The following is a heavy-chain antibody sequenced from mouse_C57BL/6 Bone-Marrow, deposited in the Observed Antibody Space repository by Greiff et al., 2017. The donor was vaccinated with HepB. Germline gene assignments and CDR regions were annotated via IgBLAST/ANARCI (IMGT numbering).Heavy chain of an antibody. CDR2: IDPETCGT. CDR3: TRGGLTLYYFDY. V-gene: IGHV1-23*01. Sequence: QVQLQQSGAELVRPGASVKLSCQASGYTFTDYEMHCVKHTPVHGLDWIGAIDPETCGTAYNQKFKGKATLTADKSSSTAYMELRSLTSEDSAGYYCTRGGLTLYYFDYWGQGTTLTVSS. CDR1: GYTFTDYE. D-gene: IGHD1-3*01. J-gene: IGHJ2*01.